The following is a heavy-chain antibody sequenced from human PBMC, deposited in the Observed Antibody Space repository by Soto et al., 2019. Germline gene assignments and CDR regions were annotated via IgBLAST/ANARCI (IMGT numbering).Heavy chain of an antibody. D-gene: IGHD3-9*01. CDR1: GGSISSYY. CDR3: ARGTTNYYILTGYHKGRLAF. Sequence: SETLSLTCTVSGGSISSYYWSWIRQPPGKGLEWIGYIYYSGSTNYNPSLKSRVTISVDTSKDQFSLKLSSVTAADTAVYYCARGTTNYYILTGYHKGRLAFWGQGTLVPVSS. J-gene: IGHJ1*01. V-gene: IGHV4-59*01. CDR2: IYYSGST.